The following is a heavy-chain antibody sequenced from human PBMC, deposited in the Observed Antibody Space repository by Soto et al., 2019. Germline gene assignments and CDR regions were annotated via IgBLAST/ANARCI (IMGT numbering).Heavy chain of an antibody. V-gene: IGHV1-3*01. CDR1: GYTFTSYA. CDR2: INAGNGNT. Sequence: ASVKVSCKASGYTFTSYAMHWVRQAPGQRLEWMGWINAGNGNTKYSQKFQGRVTITRDTSASTAYMELSSLRSEDTAVYYCARVGELLGYYYYYGMDVWGQGTTVTVSS. CDR3: ARVGELLGYYYYYGMDV. D-gene: IGHD1-26*01. J-gene: IGHJ6*02.